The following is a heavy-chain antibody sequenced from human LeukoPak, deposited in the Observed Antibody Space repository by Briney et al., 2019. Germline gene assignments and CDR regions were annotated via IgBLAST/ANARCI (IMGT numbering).Heavy chain of an antibody. Sequence: GGSLRLSCSASGFTFSSYAMHWVRQAPGKGLEHVSAISSNGGSTYYADSVKGRFTISRDNSKNTLYLQMSSLRAEDTAVYYCVKATVTTTSYYFDYWGQGTLVTVSS. CDR1: GFTFSSYA. CDR3: VKATVTTTSYYFDY. V-gene: IGHV3-64D*06. D-gene: IGHD4-17*01. CDR2: ISSNGGST. J-gene: IGHJ4*02.